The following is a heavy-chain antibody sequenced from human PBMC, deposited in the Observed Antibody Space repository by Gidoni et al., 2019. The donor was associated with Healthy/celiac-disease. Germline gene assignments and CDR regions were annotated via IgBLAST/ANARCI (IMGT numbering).Heavy chain of an antibody. Sequence: EVQLVQSGAEVKKPGESLKISCTGSGYSFTSYWIGWVRQMPGKGLEWRGIIYPGDSDTRYSPSFQGQVTISADKSISTAYLQWSSLKASDTAMYYCARGSEAYYCSGGSCWVFDYWGQGTLVTVSS. V-gene: IGHV5-51*03. CDR3: ARGSEAYYCSGGSCWVFDY. J-gene: IGHJ4*02. D-gene: IGHD2-15*01. CDR2: IYPGDSDT. CDR1: GYSFTSYW.